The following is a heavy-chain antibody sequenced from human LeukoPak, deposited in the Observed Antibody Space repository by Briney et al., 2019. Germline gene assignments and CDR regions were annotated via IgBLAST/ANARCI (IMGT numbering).Heavy chain of an antibody. CDR1: GFTFSSYS. D-gene: IGHD3-3*01. J-gene: IGHJ5*02. CDR3: TRDCITIFGPAGYNWFDP. V-gene: IGHV3-21*03. CDR2: ISSSSSYI. Sequence: PGGSLRLSCAASGFTFSSYSMNWVRQAPGKGLEWVSSISSSSSYIYYADSVKGRFTISRDNAKNSLYLQMNSLRAEDTAVYYCTRDCITIFGPAGYNWFDPWGQGTLATVSS.